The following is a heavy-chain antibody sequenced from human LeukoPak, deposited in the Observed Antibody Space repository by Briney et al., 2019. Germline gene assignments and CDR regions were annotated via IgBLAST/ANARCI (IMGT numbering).Heavy chain of an antibody. CDR2: INHSGST. CDR1: GGSFSGYY. D-gene: IGHD1/OR15-1a*01. Sequence: SETLSLTCAVYGGSFSGYYWSWIRQPPGKGLEWIGEINHSGSTNYNPSLKSRVTISVDTSKNQFSLKLSSVTAADTAVYYCAKNGAGTTYNWSDPWGKGTLFTVSS. J-gene: IGHJ5*02. CDR3: AKNGAGTTYNWSDP. V-gene: IGHV4-34*01.